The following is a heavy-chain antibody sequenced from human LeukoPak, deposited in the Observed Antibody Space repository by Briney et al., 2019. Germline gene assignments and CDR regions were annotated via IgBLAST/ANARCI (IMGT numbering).Heavy chain of an antibody. CDR3: ARLSRKLLWFGEAANDY. CDR1: GGSFSGYY. CDR2: INHSGST. D-gene: IGHD3-10*01. Sequence: SETLSLTCAVYGGSFSGYYWSWIRQPPGKGLEWIGEINHSGSTNYNPPLKSRVTISVDTSKNQFSLKLSSVTAADTAVYYCARLSRKLLWFGEAANDYWGQGTLVTVSS. V-gene: IGHV4-34*01. J-gene: IGHJ4*02.